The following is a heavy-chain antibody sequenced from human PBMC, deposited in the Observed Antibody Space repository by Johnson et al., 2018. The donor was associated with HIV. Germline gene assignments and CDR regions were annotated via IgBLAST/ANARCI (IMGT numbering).Heavy chain of an antibody. CDR1: GFIFNSYG. J-gene: IGHJ3*02. CDR3: ARGGSDVDTAMVDSDAFDI. V-gene: IGHV3-33*08. CDR2: VYGDGGNK. D-gene: IGHD5-18*01. Sequence: VQLVESGGGLVKPGGSLRLSCAASGFIFNSYGMHWVRQAPGKGLEWVAVVYGDGGNKYYADSVKGRFTISRDNAKNSLYLQMNSLRAEDTAVYYCARGGSDVDTAMVDSDAFDIWGQGTMVTVSS.